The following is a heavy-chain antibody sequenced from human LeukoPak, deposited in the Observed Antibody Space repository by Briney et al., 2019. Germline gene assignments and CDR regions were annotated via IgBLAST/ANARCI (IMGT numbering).Heavy chain of an antibody. V-gene: IGHV3-74*01. CDR1: GFTFSSYW. D-gene: IGHD3-3*01. CDR3: ARDGAYYDFWSGYYSDYYYYGMDV. CDR2: INSDGSST. J-gene: IGHJ6*02. Sequence: GGSLRLSCAASGFTFSSYWMHWVRQAPGKGLVWVSRINSDGSSTSYADSVKGRFTISRDNAKNTLYLQMNSLRAEDTAVYYCARDGAYYDFWSGYYSDYYYYGMDVWGQGTTVTVSS.